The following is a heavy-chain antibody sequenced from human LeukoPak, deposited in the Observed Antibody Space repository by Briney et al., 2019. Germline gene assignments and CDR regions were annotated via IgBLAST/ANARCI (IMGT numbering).Heavy chain of an antibody. D-gene: IGHD3-10*01. CDR1: GYTFTSYG. CDR2: ISAYKGNT. CDR3: ARGPRPGENDY. V-gene: IGHV1-18*01. Sequence: ASVKVSCTASGYTFTSYGISWVRQAPGQGLEWMGWISAYKGNTNYAQKLQGRVTMTTDTSTSTAYMELRSLRSDNTAVYYCARGPRPGENDYWGQGTLVAVSS. J-gene: IGHJ4*02.